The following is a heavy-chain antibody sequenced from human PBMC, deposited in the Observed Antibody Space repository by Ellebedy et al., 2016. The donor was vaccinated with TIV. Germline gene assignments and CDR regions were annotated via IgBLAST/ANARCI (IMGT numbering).Heavy chain of an antibody. V-gene: IGHV4-39*01. Sequence: MPSETLSLTCTVSGGSISSSSYYWGWIRQPPGKGLEWIGSIYYSGSTYYNPSLKSRVTISVDTSKNQFSLKLSSVTAADTAVYYCARFADYYDSSGYYPNVVAFDIWGQGTMVTVSS. CDR2: IYYSGST. D-gene: IGHD3-22*01. J-gene: IGHJ3*02. CDR3: ARFADYYDSSGYYPNVVAFDI. CDR1: GGSISSSSYY.